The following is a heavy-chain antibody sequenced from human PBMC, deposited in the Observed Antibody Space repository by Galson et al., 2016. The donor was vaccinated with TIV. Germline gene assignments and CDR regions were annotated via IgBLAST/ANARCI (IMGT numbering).Heavy chain of an antibody. Sequence: SVKVSCKASRYTFIDYYIHWVRQAPGQGLEWMGWLNPKSGGTIYAQKFQGKVTMTRDTSISAAFMEVSRLTSDDTAMYYCAISYGVNEFDIWGLGTLGTVSS. D-gene: IGHD3-16*01. J-gene: IGHJ3*02. CDR3: AISYGVNEFDI. CDR1: RYTFIDYY. CDR2: LNPKSGGT. V-gene: IGHV1-2*02.